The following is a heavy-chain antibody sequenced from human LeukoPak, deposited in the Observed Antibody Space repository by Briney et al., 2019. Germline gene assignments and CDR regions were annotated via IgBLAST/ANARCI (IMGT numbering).Heavy chain of an antibody. J-gene: IGHJ4*02. CDR1: GDSVSSNSVA. D-gene: IGHD2/OR15-2a*01. CDR2: TSYKSKWYN. V-gene: IGHV6-1*01. Sequence: SQTLSLTCALSGDSVSSNSVAWNWIRQSPSRGLEWLGRTSYKSKWYNNYAVSVKSRITINPDTSKNQFSLQLNSVTPEDTAGYYCARLAAGNSRDYWGEGTLVSVSS. CDR3: ARLAAGNSRDY.